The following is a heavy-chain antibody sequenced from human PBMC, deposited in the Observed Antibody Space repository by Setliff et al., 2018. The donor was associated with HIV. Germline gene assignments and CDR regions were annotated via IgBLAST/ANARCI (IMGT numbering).Heavy chain of an antibody. CDR2: ISGTGGTT. Sequence: GESLKISCAASGIIFSNYGMHWVRQAPGKGLEWVSAISGTGGTTNYADSVKGRFTISRDNSKNTLYLQMNSLRAEDTAVYYCANGADYFDYWGQGTMVTVSS. CDR1: GIIFSNYG. D-gene: IGHD3-16*01. CDR3: ANGADYFDY. V-gene: IGHV3-23*01. J-gene: IGHJ4*02.